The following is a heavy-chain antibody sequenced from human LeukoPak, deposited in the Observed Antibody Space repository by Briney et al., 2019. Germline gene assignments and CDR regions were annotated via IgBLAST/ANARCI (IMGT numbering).Heavy chain of an antibody. CDR3: ARVVNDSWGGYYKNLNWFDP. CDR2: IIPIFGTA. J-gene: IGHJ5*02. CDR1: GGTFSSYA. V-gene: IGHV1-69*01. Sequence: ASVKVSCKASGGTFSSYAISWVRQAPGQGLEWMGGIIPIFGTANYAQKFQGRVTITADESTSTAYMELSSLRSEDTAVYYCARVVNDSWGGYYKNLNWFDPWGQGTLVTVSS. D-gene: IGHD3-3*01.